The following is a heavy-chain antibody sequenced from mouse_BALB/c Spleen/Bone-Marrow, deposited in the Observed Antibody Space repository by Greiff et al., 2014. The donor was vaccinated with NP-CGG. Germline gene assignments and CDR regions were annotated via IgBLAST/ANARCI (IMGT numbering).Heavy chain of an antibody. CDR1: GFNIKDTY. D-gene: IGHD1-1*01. CDR3: ASYYYGSSLFAY. V-gene: IGHV14-3*02. CDR2: IDPANGNT. Sequence: VQLKESGAELVKPGASVKLSCTASGFNIKDTYMHWVKQRPEQGLEWIGRIDPANGNTKYDPKFQGKATITADTSSNTAYLQLSSLTSEDTAFYYCASYYYGSSLFAYWGQGTLVTVSA. J-gene: IGHJ3*01.